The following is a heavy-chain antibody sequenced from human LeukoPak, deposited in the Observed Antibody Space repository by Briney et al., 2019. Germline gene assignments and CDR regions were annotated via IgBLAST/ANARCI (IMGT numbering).Heavy chain of an antibody. Sequence: PSETLSLTCTVSGGSISSYYWSWIRQPPRKGLEWIGYIYYSGSTNYNPSLKSRVTISVDTSKNQFSLKLSSVTAADTAVYYCARTLAYGGSYYFDYWGQGTLVTVSS. CDR2: IYYSGST. CDR1: GGSISSYY. CDR3: ARTLAYGGSYYFDY. J-gene: IGHJ4*02. V-gene: IGHV4-59*01. D-gene: IGHD4/OR15-4a*01.